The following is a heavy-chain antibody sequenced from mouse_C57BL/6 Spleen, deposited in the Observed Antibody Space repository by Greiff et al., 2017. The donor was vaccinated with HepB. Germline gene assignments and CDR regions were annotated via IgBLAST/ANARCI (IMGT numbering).Heavy chain of an antibody. CDR1: GFNIKDYY. CDR3: ASRSPQATHPWFAY. V-gene: IGHV14-2*01. J-gene: IGHJ3*01. Sequence: EVQLQQSGAELVKPGASVKLSCTASGFNIKDYYMHWVKQRTEQGLEWIGRIDPEDGETKYAPKFQGKATITADTPSNTAYLQLSSLTSEDTAVYYGASRSPQATHPWFAYWGQGTLVTVSA. CDR2: IDPEDGET. D-gene: IGHD3-2*02.